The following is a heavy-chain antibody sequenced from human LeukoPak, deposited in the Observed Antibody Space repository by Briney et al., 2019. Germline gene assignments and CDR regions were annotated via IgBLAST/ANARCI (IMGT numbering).Heavy chain of an antibody. Sequence: SETLSLTCTVSGGSISSYYWSWIRQPPGKGLEWIGYIYYSGSTNYNPSLKSRVTISVDTPKNQFSLKLSSVTAADTAAYYCARGIFGGYSGYYFDYWGQGTLVTVSS. V-gene: IGHV4-59*01. CDR1: GGSISSYY. D-gene: IGHD5-12*01. CDR2: IYYSGST. J-gene: IGHJ4*02. CDR3: ARGIFGGYSGYYFDY.